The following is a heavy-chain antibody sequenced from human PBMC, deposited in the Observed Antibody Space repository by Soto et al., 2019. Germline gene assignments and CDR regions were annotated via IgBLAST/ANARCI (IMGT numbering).Heavy chain of an antibody. CDR1: GFTFSTYW. CDR3: ARGDPTYFDY. D-gene: IGHD1-26*01. J-gene: IGHJ4*02. V-gene: IGHV3-74*01. Sequence: GGSLRLSCAASGFTFSTYWMHWVRQAPGEGLAWLSRITAAGTSTSSADSVKGRFTISRDNAKNTLYLQMNSLRAEDTAMYYCARGDPTYFDYWGQGILVTVSS. CDR2: ITAAGTST.